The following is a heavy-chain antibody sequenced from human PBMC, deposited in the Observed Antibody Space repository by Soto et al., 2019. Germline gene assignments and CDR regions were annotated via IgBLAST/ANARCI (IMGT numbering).Heavy chain of an antibody. J-gene: IGHJ4*02. CDR3: ARVSPSSGYGYDY. CDR1: GFTLSSYW. CDR2: IESEGRTT. Sequence: PGGSLRISCAAPGFTLSSYWMHWVRQAPGKGLVWVSRIESEGRTTAYADFVNGRFIISRDNAKKTVYLQMNSLRADDTVVYYCARVSPSSGYGYDYRGQGTLVTVSS. D-gene: IGHD3-22*01. V-gene: IGHV3-74*01.